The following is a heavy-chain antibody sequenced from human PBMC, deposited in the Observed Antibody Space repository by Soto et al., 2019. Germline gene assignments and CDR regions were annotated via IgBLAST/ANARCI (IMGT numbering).Heavy chain of an antibody. Sequence: SETLSLTCTVSGRSVSSGGYYWTWIRQHPGRGLEWIGYIYHIGSPYYNPSLESRVTISLDTSKNQFSLNLTSVTAADTAIYYCVSDRDLDSSGHWFDTWGQGTLVTVSS. V-gene: IGHV4-31*03. CDR1: GRSVSSGGYY. CDR3: VSDRDLDSSGHWFDT. D-gene: IGHD6-19*01. J-gene: IGHJ5*02. CDR2: IYHIGSP.